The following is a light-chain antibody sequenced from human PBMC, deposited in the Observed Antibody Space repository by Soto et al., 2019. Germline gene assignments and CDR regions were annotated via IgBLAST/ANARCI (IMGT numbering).Light chain of an antibody. Sequence: EIVLTQSPGTLSVSPGERATLSCRASQRVSSNFLAWYQQKPGQAPRLLIYAASSRATGIPDRFSGSGSGTDFTFTINRLEPEDFAVYYCQQYGSSYSFGQGTKLEIK. CDR2: AAS. V-gene: IGKV3-20*01. J-gene: IGKJ2*03. CDR1: QRVSSNF. CDR3: QQYGSSYS.